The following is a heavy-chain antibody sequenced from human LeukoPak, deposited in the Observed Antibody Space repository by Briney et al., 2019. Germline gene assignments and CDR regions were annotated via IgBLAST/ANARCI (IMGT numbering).Heavy chain of an antibody. CDR3: ARVLYNWSYGGVNNWFDP. CDR1: GFTFSRYE. Sequence: GGSLRLSCAASGFTFSRYEMNWVRQAPGKGLEWVSYISSSGSTIYYADSVKGRFTISRDNAKNSLYLQMNSLRAEDTAVYYCARVLYNWSYGGVNNWFDPWGQGTLVTVSS. V-gene: IGHV3-48*03. CDR2: ISSSGSTI. J-gene: IGHJ5*02. D-gene: IGHD1-7*01.